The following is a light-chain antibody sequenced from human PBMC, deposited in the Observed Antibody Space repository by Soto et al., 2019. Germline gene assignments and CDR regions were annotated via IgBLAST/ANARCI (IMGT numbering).Light chain of an antibody. V-gene: IGLV1-40*01. J-gene: IGLJ1*01. CDR2: GNI. CDR1: SSNIGADYD. CDR3: QSYDSSLGFV. Sequence: QSVLTQPPSVSGAPGQRVTLSCNGSSSNIGADYDVHWYQQLPGTAPKLLIYGNINRPSGVPDRFSGSKSGASAALAITGLQAEDEADYYCQSYDSSLGFVFGTGTKVTVL.